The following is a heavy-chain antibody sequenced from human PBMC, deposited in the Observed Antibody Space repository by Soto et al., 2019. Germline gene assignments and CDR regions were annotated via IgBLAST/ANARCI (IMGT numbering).Heavy chain of an antibody. V-gene: IGHV3-30-3*01. D-gene: IGHD6-6*01. Sequence: GGSLRLSCAASGFTFSSYAMHWVRQAPGKGLEWVAVISYDGSNKYYADSVKGRFTISRDNSKNTLYLQMNGLRAEDTAVYYCARSKGGNVPAARSIAARAFDYWGQGTLVTVSS. CDR1: GFTFSSYA. CDR3: ARSKGGNVPAARSIAARAFDY. CDR2: ISYDGSNK. J-gene: IGHJ4*02.